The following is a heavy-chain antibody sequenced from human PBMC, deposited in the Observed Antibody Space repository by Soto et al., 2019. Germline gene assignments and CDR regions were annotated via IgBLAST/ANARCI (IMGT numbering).Heavy chain of an antibody. V-gene: IGHV1-69*13. CDR1: GGTFSSYA. CDR3: ARDLDYGGWFDP. D-gene: IGHD4-17*01. Sequence: SVKVSCKASGGTFSSYAISWVRQAPGQGLEWMGGIIPIFGTANYAQKFQGRVTITADESTSTAYMELSSLRSEDTAVYYCARDLDYGGWFDPWGQGTLVTVSS. CDR2: IIPIFGTA. J-gene: IGHJ5*02.